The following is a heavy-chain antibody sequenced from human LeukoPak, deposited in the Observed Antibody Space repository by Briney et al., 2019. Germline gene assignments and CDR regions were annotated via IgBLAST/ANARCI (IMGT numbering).Heavy chain of an antibody. CDR3: ASLGPLRLGELSPYYYYMDV. J-gene: IGHJ6*03. Sequence: GGSLRLSCAASGFTFSSYAMYWVRQAPGKGLEWVAVISYDGSDKFYADSVKGRFTISRDSSKNTLYLQMNSLRPEDTAVYYCASLGPLRLGELSPYYYYMDVWGKGTTVTISS. CDR1: GFTFSSYA. V-gene: IGHV3-30*04. CDR2: ISYDGSDK. D-gene: IGHD3-16*02.